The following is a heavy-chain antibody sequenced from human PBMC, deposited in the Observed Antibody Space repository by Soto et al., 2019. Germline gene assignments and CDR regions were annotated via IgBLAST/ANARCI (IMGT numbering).Heavy chain of an antibody. CDR1: DYGFAGYW. CDR2: IDPSDSDT. Sequence: GESLKISCKGSDYGFAGYWIGWVRQMPGKGLEWMGIIDPSDSDTRYSPSFQGQVTISADKSISTAYLQWSSLKASDTAMYYCARQDGTANSYLDYWRQGTLGTVFS. V-gene: IGHV5-51*01. CDR3: ARQDGTANSYLDY. D-gene: IGHD2-21*02. J-gene: IGHJ4*02.